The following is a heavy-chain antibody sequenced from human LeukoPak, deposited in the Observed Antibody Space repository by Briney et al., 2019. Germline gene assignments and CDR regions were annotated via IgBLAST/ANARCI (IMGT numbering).Heavy chain of an antibody. CDR3: ARGITVVNFDF. J-gene: IGHJ4*02. D-gene: IGHD4-23*01. CDR1: GGSISSSSYY. CDR2: IYTSGSI. Sequence: KSSETLSLTCTVSGGSISSSSYYWSWIRQPAGKGLEWIGRIYTSGSINYNPSLKIRVTISVDTSKNQFSLKLSSVTAADTAVYYCARGITVVNFDFWGQGTLVTVSS. V-gene: IGHV4-61*02.